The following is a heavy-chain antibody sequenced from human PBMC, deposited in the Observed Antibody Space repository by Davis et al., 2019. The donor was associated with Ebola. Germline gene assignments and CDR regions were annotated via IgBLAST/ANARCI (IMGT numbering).Heavy chain of an antibody. CDR3: ATCGFCISSSGIDY. CDR1: GFTFSNFV. CDR2: ISRSGVST. V-gene: IGHV3-23*01. J-gene: IGHJ4*02. D-gene: IGHD6-19*01. Sequence: GESLKISCAASGFTFSNFVMSWVRQAPGKGLEWVSPISRSGVSTLYADSVRGRFTISRDNSKNTLYLQMNSLSADDTAVYYCATCGFCISSSGIDYRGQGTLVTVSS.